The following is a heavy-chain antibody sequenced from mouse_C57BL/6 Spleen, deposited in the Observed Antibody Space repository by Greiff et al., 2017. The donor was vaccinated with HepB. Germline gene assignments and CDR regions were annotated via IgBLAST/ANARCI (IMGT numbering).Heavy chain of an antibody. V-gene: IGHV5-9-1*02. CDR2: ISSGGDYI. CDR1: GFTFSSYA. Sequence: EVQGVESGEGLVKPGGSLKLSCAASGFTFSSYAMSWVRQTPEKRLEWVAYISSGGDYIYYADTVKGRFTISRDNARNTLYLQMSSLKSEDTAMYYCTRVGTTVVARPYAMDYWGQGTSVTVSS. D-gene: IGHD1-1*01. J-gene: IGHJ4*01. CDR3: TRVGTTVVARPYAMDY.